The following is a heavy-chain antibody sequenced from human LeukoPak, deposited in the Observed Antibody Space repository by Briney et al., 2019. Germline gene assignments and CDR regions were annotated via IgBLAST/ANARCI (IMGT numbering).Heavy chain of an antibody. V-gene: IGHV1-2*02. J-gene: IGHJ4*02. D-gene: IGHD3-22*01. Sequence: ASVKVSCKASGYTFTGYYMHWVRQAPGQGLEWMGWINPNSGGTNYAQKFQGRVTMTSDTSNSTAYMELSRLRSDDTALYYCTRGSYYDSSGYSGVRLFDYWGQGTPVTVPS. CDR3: TRGSYYDSSGYSGVRLFDY. CDR2: INPNSGGT. CDR1: GYTFTGYY.